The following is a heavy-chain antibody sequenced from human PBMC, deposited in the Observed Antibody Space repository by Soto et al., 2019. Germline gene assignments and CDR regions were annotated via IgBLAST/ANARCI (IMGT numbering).Heavy chain of an antibody. CDR2: IYYSGST. CDR1: GGSISSYY. V-gene: IGHV4-59*06. Sequence: PSETLSLTCTVSGGSISSYYWSWIRQPPGKGLEWIGYIYYSGSTYYNPSFKSRVTISVDTSKNQFSLKLSSVTAADTATYYCARTTLTYYYDSSGYHFDYWGQGTLVTVSS. D-gene: IGHD3-22*01. CDR3: ARTTLTYYYDSSGYHFDY. J-gene: IGHJ4*02.